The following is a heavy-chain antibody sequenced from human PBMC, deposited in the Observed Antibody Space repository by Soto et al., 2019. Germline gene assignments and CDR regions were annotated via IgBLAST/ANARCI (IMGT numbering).Heavy chain of an antibody. D-gene: IGHD7-27*01. J-gene: IGHJ5*01. Sequence: SETRSLTCSVSGDSISNLDYFWAWIRQPPGQALEYIGYIYKSATTYYNPSFESRVAISVDTSKSQFSLNVTSVTAADTAVYFCARGRYCLTGRCFPNWFDSWGQGALVTVSS. CDR3: ARGRYCLTGRCFPNWFDS. CDR2: IYKSATT. CDR1: GDSISNLDYF. V-gene: IGHV4-30-4*01.